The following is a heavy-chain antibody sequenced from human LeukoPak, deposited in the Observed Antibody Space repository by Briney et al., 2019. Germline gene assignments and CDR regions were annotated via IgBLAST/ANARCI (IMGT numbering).Heavy chain of an antibody. V-gene: IGHV3-21*01. CDR2: ISRSRRYI. Sequence: WGSLRLSCAASGFTFSRYSMKWVREAPGEGGGWGSYISRSRRYIYYADSVRGGFTISRDNTKNSLYLQMNSLRAEDTAVYYCARESDSSGYYLYYFDYWGQGTLVTVSS. D-gene: IGHD3-22*01. CDR1: GFTFSRYS. J-gene: IGHJ4*02. CDR3: ARESDSSGYYLYYFDY.